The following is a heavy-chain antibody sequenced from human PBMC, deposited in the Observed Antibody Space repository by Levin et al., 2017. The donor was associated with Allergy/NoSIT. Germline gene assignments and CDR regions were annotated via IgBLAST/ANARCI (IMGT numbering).Heavy chain of an antibody. J-gene: IGHJ4*02. V-gene: IGHV4-34*01. CDR2: INHYGAT. D-gene: IGHD5/OR15-5a*01. CDR3: ARIKYRVFDSFGYDM. Sequence: SQTLSLTCAVYDESLSNLYWSWIRQPPGKGLEWIGEINHYGATNYSPSLKSRVTMSIDTSTSQVSLRLNSVTAADTGIYFCARIKYRVFDSFGYDMWGQGTLVTVSS. CDR1: DESLSNLY.